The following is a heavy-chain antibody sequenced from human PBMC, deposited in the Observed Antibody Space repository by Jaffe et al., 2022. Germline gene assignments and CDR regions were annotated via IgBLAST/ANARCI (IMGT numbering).Heavy chain of an antibody. CDR1: GFSLSNARMG. D-gene: IGHD3-10*02. Sequence: QVTLKESGPVLVKPTETLTLTCTVSGFSLSNARMGVSWIRQPPGKALEWLAHIFSNDEKSYSTSLKSRLTISKDTSKSQVVLTMTNMDPVDTATYYCARLEMFSSLSLKVYYYYYMDVWGKGTTVTVSS. CDR2: IFSNDEK. J-gene: IGHJ6*03. CDR3: ARLEMFSSLSLKVYYYYYMDV. V-gene: IGHV2-26*01.